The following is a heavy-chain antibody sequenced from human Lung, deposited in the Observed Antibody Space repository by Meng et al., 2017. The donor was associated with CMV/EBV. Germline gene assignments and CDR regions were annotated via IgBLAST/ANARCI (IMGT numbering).Heavy chain of an antibody. CDR1: GDSFDKYV. D-gene: IGHD2/OR15-2a*01. CDR3: GNILGNCNRANCLDDAFAN. Sequence: SVXVSXKASGDSFDKYVISWVRQAPGQGPEWMGGIIPSLGITDFAQKFQGRVTITADRSTSTVDMELSSLRSEDTAVYYCGNILGNCNRANCLDDAFANWXPGRXV. J-gene: IGHJ3*02. CDR2: IIPSLGIT. V-gene: IGHV1-69*10.